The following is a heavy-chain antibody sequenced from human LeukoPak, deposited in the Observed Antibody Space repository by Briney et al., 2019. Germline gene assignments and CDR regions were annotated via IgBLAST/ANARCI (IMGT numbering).Heavy chain of an antibody. CDR2: ISSSTSDI. V-gene: IGHV3-21*01. Sequence: GGSLRLSCAASGFTFSSYSTNWVRQAPGKGLEWVSSISSSTSDIYYADSVKGRFTISRDNAKNSLYLQMSSLRAEDTAVYYCARVTVTTFSPTDYMDVWGKGTTVTISS. D-gene: IGHD4-17*01. J-gene: IGHJ6*03. CDR3: ARVTVTTFSPTDYMDV. CDR1: GFTFSSYS.